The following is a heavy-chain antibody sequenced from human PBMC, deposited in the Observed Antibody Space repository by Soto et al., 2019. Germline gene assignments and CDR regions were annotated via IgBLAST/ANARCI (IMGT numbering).Heavy chain of an antibody. J-gene: IGHJ4*02. Sequence: GGSLRLSCAASGFTFSSYAMSWVRQAPGKGLEWVSAISGNGGSTHYADSVKGRFTISRDNSKNILYLQMSSLRAEDTAVYYCAKVLWALYYFDYWGQGTLVTVSS. V-gene: IGHV3-23*01. D-gene: IGHD3-10*01. CDR2: ISGNGGST. CDR3: AKVLWALYYFDY. CDR1: GFTFSSYA.